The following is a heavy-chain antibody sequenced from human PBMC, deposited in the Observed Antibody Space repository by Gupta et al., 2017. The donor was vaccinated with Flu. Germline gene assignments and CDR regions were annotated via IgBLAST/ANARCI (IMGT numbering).Heavy chain of an antibody. Sequence: EVQLVESGGGLVQPGGSLRLSCAASGFTFSSYDMSWVRQAPGRGLEWVSFISSSASTYDGDPVRGRFTISRDNAKNSLYLQMSGLRDEDTAVYYCARGHWDNLGHGTLVTVSS. CDR3: ARGHWDN. J-gene: IGHJ4*01. CDR1: GFTFSSYD. V-gene: IGHV3-48*03. CDR2: ISSSAST.